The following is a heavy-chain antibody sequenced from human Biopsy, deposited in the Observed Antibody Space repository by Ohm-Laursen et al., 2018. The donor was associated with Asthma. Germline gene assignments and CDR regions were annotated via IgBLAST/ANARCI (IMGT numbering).Heavy chain of an antibody. V-gene: IGHV3-30*18. D-gene: IGHD1-26*01. CDR3: AKDVGWELPQYYFDY. CDR1: GFTFSSYG. Sequence: SLRLSCAASGFTFSSYGMHWVRQAPGKGLEWVAVISYDGSNKYYADSVKGRFTISRDNSKNTPYLQMNSLRAEDTAVYYCAKDVGWELPQYYFDYWGQGTLVTVSS. CDR2: ISYDGSNK. J-gene: IGHJ4*02.